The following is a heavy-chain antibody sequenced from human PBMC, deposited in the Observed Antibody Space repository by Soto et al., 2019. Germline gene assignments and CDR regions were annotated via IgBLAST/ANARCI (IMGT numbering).Heavy chain of an antibody. CDR3: SSRTTVLTSLIASFET. J-gene: IGHJ5*02. D-gene: IGHD1-1*01. CDR2: INHNGGT. V-gene: IGHV4-59*04. Sequence: SETLSLTCTVSGGSVRGYNCYWVRQPPATGLEWIWVINHNGGTHYNPSLKSRGTMSVDTSKNQFSLTLSFVTVAATAMYDCSSRTTVLTSLIASFETWGQGTKVTVSS. CDR1: GGSVRGYN.